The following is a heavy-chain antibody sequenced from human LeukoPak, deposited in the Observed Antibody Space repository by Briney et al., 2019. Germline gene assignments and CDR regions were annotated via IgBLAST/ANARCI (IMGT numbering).Heavy chain of an antibody. J-gene: IGHJ6*02. CDR2: MFYTGST. Sequence: SETLSLTCSVSGGSISSDYWAWIRQPPGRGLDWIGYMFYTGSTNYNPSLKSRVTISLATSKNQFSLKLSSVTAADTAAYYCARVSVVYGMDVWGRGTTVTVSS. CDR3: ARVSVVYGMDV. V-gene: IGHV4-59*01. CDR1: GGSISSDY.